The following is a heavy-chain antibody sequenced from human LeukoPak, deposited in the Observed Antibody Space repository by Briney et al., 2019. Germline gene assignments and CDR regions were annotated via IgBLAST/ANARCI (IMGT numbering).Heavy chain of an antibody. CDR2: INHYGAI. CDR3: ARGNRQLAYYGSGSRLPFDY. CDR1: GGSFSGYY. J-gene: IGHJ4*02. V-gene: IGHV4-34*01. Sequence: SETLSLTCAVYGGSFSGYYWTWIRQPPGKGLEWIGEINHYGAINYNPSLKSRVTISVDASKNQFSLRLTSVTAADTAVYYCARGNRQLAYYGSGSRLPFDYWGQGNLVTVSS. D-gene: IGHD3-10*01.